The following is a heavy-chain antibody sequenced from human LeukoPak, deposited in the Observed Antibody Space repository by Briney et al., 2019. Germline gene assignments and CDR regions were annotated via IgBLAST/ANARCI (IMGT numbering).Heavy chain of an antibody. D-gene: IGHD3-10*01. V-gene: IGHV4-39*01. J-gene: IGHJ4*02. Sequence: SETLSLTCTVSGGSISSSSYYWGWIRQPPGKGLEWIGSIYYSGSTYYNPSLKSRVTISVDTSKNQFSLKLSSVTAADTAVYYCARHRSWVRGVSFDYWGQGALVTASS. CDR3: ARHRSWVRGVSFDY. CDR2: IYYSGST. CDR1: GGSISSSSYY.